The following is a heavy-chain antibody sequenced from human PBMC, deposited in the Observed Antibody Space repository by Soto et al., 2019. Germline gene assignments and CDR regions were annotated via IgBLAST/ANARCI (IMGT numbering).Heavy chain of an antibody. CDR3: ARAFEYYDFWSGYSTLYYFDY. D-gene: IGHD3-3*01. Sequence: PGGSLRLSCAASGFTFSSYSMNWVRQAPGKGLEWVSSISSSSSYIYYADSVKGRFTISRDNAKNSLYLQMNSLRAEDTAVYYCARAFEYYDFWSGYSTLYYFDYWGQGTLVTVSS. J-gene: IGHJ4*02. CDR1: GFTFSSYS. CDR2: ISSSSSYI. V-gene: IGHV3-21*01.